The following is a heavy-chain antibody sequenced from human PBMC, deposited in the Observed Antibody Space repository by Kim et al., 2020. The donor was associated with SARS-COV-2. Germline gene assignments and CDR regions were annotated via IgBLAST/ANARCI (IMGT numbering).Heavy chain of an antibody. CDR2: INYSGST. Sequence: SETLSLTCTVSGGSISSYYWSWIRQPPGKGLEWIGYINYSGSTNYNPSLKTRVTISVDTSKNQLSLKLYSVTAADTAVYYCARGGQLAIWGQGTLVTVSS. V-gene: IGHV4-59*13. D-gene: IGHD6-6*01. CDR3: ARGGQLAI. CDR1: GGSISSYY. J-gene: IGHJ4*02.